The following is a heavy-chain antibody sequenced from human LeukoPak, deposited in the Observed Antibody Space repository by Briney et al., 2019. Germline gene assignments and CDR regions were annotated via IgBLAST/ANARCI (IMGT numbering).Heavy chain of an antibody. CDR1: GYTFTGYC. V-gene: IGHV1-2*02. CDR2: INPNSGGT. Sequence: ASVKVSCKASGYTFTGYCLHWVRQPPGQGLEWMGWINPNSGGTNYAQKFQGRVTMTRDTSISTAYMELSRLRSDDTAVYYCARVYGIAAPHFDYWGQGTLVTVSS. J-gene: IGHJ4*02. D-gene: IGHD6-6*01. CDR3: ARVYGIAAPHFDY.